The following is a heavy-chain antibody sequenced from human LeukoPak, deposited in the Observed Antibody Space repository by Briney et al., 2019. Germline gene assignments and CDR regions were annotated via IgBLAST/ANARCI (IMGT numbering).Heavy chain of an antibody. Sequence: PGGSLRLSCTASGLTLSNYWMIWVRQAPGKGLEWVSAISGSGGSTYYADSVKGRFTISRDNSKNTLYLQMNSLRAEDTAVYYCASLYRDFWGQGTLVTVSS. CDR2: ISGSGGST. D-gene: IGHD5/OR15-5a*01. J-gene: IGHJ4*02. V-gene: IGHV3-23*01. CDR1: GLTLSNYW. CDR3: ASLYRDF.